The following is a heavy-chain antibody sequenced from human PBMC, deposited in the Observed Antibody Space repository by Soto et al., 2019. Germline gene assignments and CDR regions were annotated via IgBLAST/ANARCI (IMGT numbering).Heavy chain of an antibody. D-gene: IGHD2-15*01. CDR3: AKGVRDCSGGSCSYFDN. Sequence: EVQLLESEGGLVQPGGSLRLSCAVSGFTFRSNAMSWVRQAPGKGLEWVTDISGSGGSTYYADSVKGRFTISRDNSKNTLDLQMNSLRAEDTAVYYCAKGVRDCSGGSCSYFDNWGQGTLVTVSS. CDR2: ISGSGGST. V-gene: IGHV3-23*01. CDR1: GFTFRSNA. J-gene: IGHJ4*02.